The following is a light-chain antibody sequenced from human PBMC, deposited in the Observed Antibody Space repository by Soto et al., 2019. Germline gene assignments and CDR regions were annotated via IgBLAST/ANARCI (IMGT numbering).Light chain of an antibody. Sequence: QSALTQPASVSGSPGQSITISCTGTSSDVGGYNYVSWYQQHPGKAPKLLIYEVSNRPSGVSHRFSGSKSGNTASLTISGLQAEDEADYYCGSYTGSIYVFGTGTKVTVL. CDR2: EVS. V-gene: IGLV2-14*01. CDR1: SSDVGGYNY. J-gene: IGLJ1*01. CDR3: GSYTGSIYV.